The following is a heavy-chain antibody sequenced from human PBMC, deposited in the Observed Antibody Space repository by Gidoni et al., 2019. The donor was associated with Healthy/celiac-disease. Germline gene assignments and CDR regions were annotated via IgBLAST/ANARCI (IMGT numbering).Heavy chain of an antibody. J-gene: IGHJ5*02. CDR3: AGLGSGGSPRAPFDP. CDR2: INAGNGNT. D-gene: IGHD2-15*01. V-gene: IGHV1-3*01. CDR1: GYTFPSYA. Sequence: QVQLVQSGAEVKKPGASVKVSCKASGYTFPSYAMPWVRQAPGQRLEGMGWINAGNGNTKYSQKFQGRVTITRDTSASTAYMELSSLRSEDTAVYYCAGLGSGGSPRAPFDPWGQGTLVTVSS.